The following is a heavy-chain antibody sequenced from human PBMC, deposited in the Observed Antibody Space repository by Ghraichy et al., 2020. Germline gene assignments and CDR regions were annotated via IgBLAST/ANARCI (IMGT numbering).Heavy chain of an antibody. CDR3: AKGGVDGSGYYTDY. J-gene: IGHJ4*02. CDR2: IGGGGHST. CDR1: GFTFRRFA. Sequence: GGSLRLSCAASGFTFRRFAMSWVRQAPGKGLEWVSVIGGGGHSTHYADSVKGRFTISRDNSKNTLYLQMNSLRAEDTAVYYCAKGGVDGSGYYTDYWGKGTPVTVSS. V-gene: IGHV3-23*01. D-gene: IGHD3-22*01.